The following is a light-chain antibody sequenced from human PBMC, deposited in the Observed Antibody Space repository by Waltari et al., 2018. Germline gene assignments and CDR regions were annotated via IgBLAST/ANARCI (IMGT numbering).Light chain of an antibody. J-gene: IGKJ2*01. CDR1: QTVLYSSTNKNY. V-gene: IGKV4-1*01. CDR2: WAS. CDR3: HQYYTTPYT. Sequence: DIVMTQSPDSLAVSLGERVTITCKSSQTVLYSSTNKNYLAWYQQKPGQPPKLLILWASTRESWVPDRFSGSGSGTDFTLTVSSLQAEDVAVYYCHQYYTTPYTFGQGTKLEIK.